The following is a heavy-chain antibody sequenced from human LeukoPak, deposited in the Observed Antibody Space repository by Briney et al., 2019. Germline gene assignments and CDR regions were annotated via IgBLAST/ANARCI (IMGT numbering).Heavy chain of an antibody. CDR2: TYYRSN. V-gene: IGHV6-1*01. D-gene: IGHD1/OR15-1a*01. Sequence: SQTLSLTCAISGDSVSSSSDAWNWIRQSPSRGLEWLGRTYYRSNDYALSVKTRMTINVDTSKNQVSLQLSSVTPVDTAVYYCARGRNNAFDIWGQGTMVTVS. CDR3: ARGRNNAFDI. J-gene: IGHJ3*02. CDR1: GDSVSSSSDA.